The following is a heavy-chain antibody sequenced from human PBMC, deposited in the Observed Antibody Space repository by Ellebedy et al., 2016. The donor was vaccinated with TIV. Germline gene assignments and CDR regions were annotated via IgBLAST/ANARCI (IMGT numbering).Heavy chain of an antibody. D-gene: IGHD1-26*01. CDR1: GVTLNNVR. V-gene: IGHV3-15*01. Sequence: GESLKISCAASGVTLNNVRMSWVRQAPGKGLEWVGRIKSWTDGGATENAEPVKGRFTISRDDSKNTLYLQMDSLKVEDTAVYYCATGLVGPTEPLYWGQGTLVTVSS. CDR3: ATGLVGPTEPLY. J-gene: IGHJ4*02. CDR2: IKSWTDGGAT.